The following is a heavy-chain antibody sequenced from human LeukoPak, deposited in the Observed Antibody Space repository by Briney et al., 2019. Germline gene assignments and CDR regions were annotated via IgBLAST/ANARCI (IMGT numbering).Heavy chain of an antibody. Sequence: ASVKVSCKASGYTFTGYYMHWVRQAPGQGLEWMGWINPNSGGTNYAQKFQGRVTMTRDTSISTAYMELSSLTSDDTAVYYCAKARVVAATGTGAFDIWGQGTMVTVSS. J-gene: IGHJ3*02. V-gene: IGHV1-2*02. CDR1: GYTFTGYY. D-gene: IGHD6-13*01. CDR3: AKARVVAATGTGAFDI. CDR2: INPNSGGT.